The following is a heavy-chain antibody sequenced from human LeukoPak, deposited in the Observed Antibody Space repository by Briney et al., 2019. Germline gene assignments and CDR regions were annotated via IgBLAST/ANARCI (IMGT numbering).Heavy chain of an antibody. J-gene: IGHJ3*02. CDR3: ARGNGGGYDNAFDI. Sequence: GGSLRLSCAASGFTFSSYGMHWVRQAPGKGLEWVAVISYDGSNKYYADSVKGRFTISRDNSKNTLYLQMNSLRAEDTAVYYCARGNGGGYDNAFDIWGQGTMVTVSS. CDR2: ISYDGSNK. D-gene: IGHD5-12*01. CDR1: GFTFSSYG. V-gene: IGHV3-30*03.